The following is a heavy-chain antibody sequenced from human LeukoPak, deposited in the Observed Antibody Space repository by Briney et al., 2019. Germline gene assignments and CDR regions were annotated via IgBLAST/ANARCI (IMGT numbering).Heavy chain of an antibody. V-gene: IGHV4-38-2*01. CDR2: IYHSGST. J-gene: IGHJ3*02. CDR1: GYSISSGYY. CDR3: ASLEDCSSTSCYPYAFDI. D-gene: IGHD2-2*01. Sequence: SVTLSLTCAVSGYSISSGYYWGWIREPPGKGLEWIGSIYHSGSTYYNPSLKSRVTISVDTSKNQFSLKLSSVTAADTAVYYCASLEDCSSTSCYPYAFDIWGQGTMVTVSS.